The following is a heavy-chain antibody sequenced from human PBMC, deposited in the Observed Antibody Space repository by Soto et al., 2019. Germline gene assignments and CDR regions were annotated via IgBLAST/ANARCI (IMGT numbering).Heavy chain of an antibody. CDR3: TGGVASGY. V-gene: IGHV3-30*03. D-gene: IGHD2-8*02. Sequence: QVQLVESGGGVVQPGRSLRLSCAVSGFTVSTYGMHWVRQAPGKGLEWVAVISRDGSAKYYADSVKGRFTISRDNSRNTLFLEMNSLRGDDMAVYYCTGGVASGYWGQGTLVTVSS. CDR1: GFTVSTYG. J-gene: IGHJ4*02. CDR2: ISRDGSAK.